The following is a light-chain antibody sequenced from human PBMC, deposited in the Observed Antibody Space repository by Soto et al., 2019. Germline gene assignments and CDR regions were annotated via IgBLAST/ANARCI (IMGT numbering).Light chain of an antibody. Sequence: QSVLTQPASVSGSPGQSITISCTGTSSDVGGYNYVSWYQQHPGKAPKLMIYDVSNRPSGVSNRFSGSKSGNTASLTISGLQGGDEADYYCRSYTSSSTLVFGGGTKLTVL. CDR1: SSDVGGYNY. V-gene: IGLV2-14*01. CDR2: DVS. CDR3: RSYTSSSTLV. J-gene: IGLJ2*01.